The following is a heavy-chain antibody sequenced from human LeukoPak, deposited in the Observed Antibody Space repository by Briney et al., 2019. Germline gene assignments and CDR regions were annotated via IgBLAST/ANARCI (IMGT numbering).Heavy chain of an antibody. CDR2: ISSSGSTI. Sequence: GGSLRLSCAASGFTLSSYEMNWVRQAPGKGLEWVSYISSSGSTIYYADSVKGRFTISRDNAKNSLYLQMNSPRAEDTAVYYCARFGTTVTRNYWGQGTLVTVSS. CDR1: GFTLSSYE. J-gene: IGHJ4*02. V-gene: IGHV3-48*03. D-gene: IGHD4-17*01. CDR3: ARFGTTVTRNY.